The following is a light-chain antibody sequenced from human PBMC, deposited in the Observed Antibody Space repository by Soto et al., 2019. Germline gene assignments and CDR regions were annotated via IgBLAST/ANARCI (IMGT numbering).Light chain of an antibody. J-gene: IGKJ2*01. CDR1: QGISSY. CDR3: HKYDGGSKT. Sequence: DIEMTQSPSSLSASVGDRVTITCRASQGISSYLAWYQQKPGKVPKLLVYAASTLQAGVPPWVICSGSAAAFSVTISSLQPEEAATYYCHKYDGGSKTFGQGTKLEIK. V-gene: IGKV1-27*01. CDR2: AAS.